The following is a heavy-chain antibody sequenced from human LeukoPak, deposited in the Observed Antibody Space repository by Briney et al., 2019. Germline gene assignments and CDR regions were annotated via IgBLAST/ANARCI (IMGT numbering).Heavy chain of an antibody. CDR2: ITSSSRTI. CDR1: GFTFSSYS. J-gene: IGHJ6*02. D-gene: IGHD1-26*01. CDR3: ARDYPGPTGYGMDV. V-gene: IGHV3-48*04. Sequence: GGSLRLSCAASGFTFSSYSMNWVRQAPGKGLEWVSYITSSSRTIYDADSVKGRFTISRDNAKKSLYLQMNSLRVEDTAVYYCARDYPGPTGYGMDVWGQGTTVSVSS.